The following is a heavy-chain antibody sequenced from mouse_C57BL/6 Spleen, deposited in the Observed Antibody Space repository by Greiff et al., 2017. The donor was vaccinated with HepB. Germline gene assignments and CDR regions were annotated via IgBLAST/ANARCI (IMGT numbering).Heavy chain of an antibody. Sequence: VQLQESGAELMKPGASVKLSCKATGYTFTGYWIEWVKLRPGHGLEWIGEILPGSGSTNYNEKFKGKATFTADTYSNTAYMQLSSLTTEDSAIYYCARRRLTTVVDYYFDYWGQGTTLTVAS. CDR2: ILPGSGST. CDR3: ARRRLTTVVDYYFDY. CDR1: GYTFTGYW. J-gene: IGHJ2*01. V-gene: IGHV1-9*01. D-gene: IGHD1-1*01.